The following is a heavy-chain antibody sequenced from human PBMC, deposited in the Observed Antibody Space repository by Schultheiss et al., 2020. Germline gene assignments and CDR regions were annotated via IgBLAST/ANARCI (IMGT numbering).Heavy chain of an antibody. CDR1: GGTFSSYA. CDR3: ATEIAAPGY. CDR2: IIPILGIA. D-gene: IGHD2/OR15-2a*01. J-gene: IGHJ4*02. Sequence: SVKVSCKASGGTFSSYAISWVRQAPGQGLEWMGRIIPILGIANYAQKFQGRVTMTEDTSTDTAYMELSSLRSEDTAVYYCATEIAAPGYWGQGTLVTVSS. V-gene: IGHV1-69*04.